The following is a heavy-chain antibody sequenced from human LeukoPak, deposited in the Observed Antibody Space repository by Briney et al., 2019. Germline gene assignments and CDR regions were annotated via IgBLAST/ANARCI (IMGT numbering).Heavy chain of an antibody. J-gene: IGHJ4*02. CDR1: GASISSDDYY. CDR3: ARVRIQTWDDQTFFDY. CDR2: IHHSGSS. Sequence: SQTLSLTCTVSGASISSDDYYWSWIRQPPGKGLEWIGYIHHSGSSYYSPSLKSRVTISVDRSKNQFSLKLSFVTAADTAVYYCARVRIQTWDDQTFFDYWGQGTLVTVSS. V-gene: IGHV4-30-2*01. D-gene: IGHD5-18*01.